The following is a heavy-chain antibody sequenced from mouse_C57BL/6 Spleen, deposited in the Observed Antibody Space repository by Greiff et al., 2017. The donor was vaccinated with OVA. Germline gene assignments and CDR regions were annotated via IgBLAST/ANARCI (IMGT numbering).Heavy chain of an antibody. J-gene: IGHJ2*01. CDR3: ARFITTVVDYFDY. Sequence: VMLKQSGAELARPGASVKLSCKASGYTFTSYGISWVKQRTGQGLEWIGEIYPRSGNTYYNKKFKGKATLTADKSSSTAYMELRSLTSEDSAVYFCARFITTVVDYFDYWGQGTTLTVSS. CDR1: GYTFTSYG. CDR2: IYPRSGNT. D-gene: IGHD1-1*01. V-gene: IGHV1-81*01.